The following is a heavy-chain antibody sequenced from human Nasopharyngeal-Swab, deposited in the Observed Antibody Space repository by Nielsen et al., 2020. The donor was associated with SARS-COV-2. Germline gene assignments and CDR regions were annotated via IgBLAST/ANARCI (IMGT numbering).Heavy chain of an antibody. J-gene: IGHJ6*02. CDR1: GFTFSSYG. CDR2: ISYDGSNK. D-gene: IGHD3-3*01. CDR3: ANSDFWSGYYKSHYYYYGMDV. Sequence: GGSLRLSSAASGFTFSSYGMHWVRQAPGKGLEWVAVISYDGSNKYYADSVEGRFTISRDNSKNTLYLQMNSLRAEGTAVYYCANSDFWSGYYKSHYYYYGMDVWGQGTTVTVSS. V-gene: IGHV3-30*18.